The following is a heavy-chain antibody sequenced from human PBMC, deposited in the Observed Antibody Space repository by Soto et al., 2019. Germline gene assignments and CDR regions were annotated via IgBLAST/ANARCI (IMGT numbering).Heavy chain of an antibody. D-gene: IGHD3-9*01. CDR1: GYTFTTFG. Sequence: QVQLVHSGAEVKKPGASVKVSCKASGYTFTTFGISWVRQAPGQGLEWMGWINTYNGNTNYAQKFKGGVIMTTETSTSTAYMELRSIKYDDTAVYYCARYRNSDWSDYWGQGTLVTVSS. CDR3: ARYRNSDWSDY. CDR2: INTYNGNT. V-gene: IGHV1-18*01. J-gene: IGHJ4*02.